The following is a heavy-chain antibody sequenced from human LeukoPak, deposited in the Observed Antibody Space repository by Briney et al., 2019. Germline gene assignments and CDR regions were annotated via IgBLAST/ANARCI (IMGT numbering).Heavy chain of an antibody. CDR2: ISSSGGST. D-gene: IGHD6-19*01. CDR3: ARDGQWLAVDY. J-gene: IGHJ4*02. CDR1: GFTFSSYA. Sequence: GGSLRLSCAASGFTFSSYAMSWVRQSPGKGLEWVSTISSSGGSTYYADSVKGRFTISRDNSKNTLYLQMNSLRAEDTAVYYCARDGQWLAVDYWGQGTLVTVSS. V-gene: IGHV3-23*01.